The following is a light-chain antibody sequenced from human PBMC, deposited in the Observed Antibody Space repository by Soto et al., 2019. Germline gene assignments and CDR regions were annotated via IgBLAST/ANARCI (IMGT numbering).Light chain of an antibody. CDR3: QHYNSYSWT. CDR2: KAS. Sequence: DTQMTQSPSTLSASVGDRVTITCRASQSISSWLAWYQQKPGKAPKLLIYKASSLESGVSARFSGSASGTEFTLTISSLQPEDFATYYCQHYNSYSWTFGQGTKV. CDR1: QSISSW. V-gene: IGKV1-5*03. J-gene: IGKJ1*01.